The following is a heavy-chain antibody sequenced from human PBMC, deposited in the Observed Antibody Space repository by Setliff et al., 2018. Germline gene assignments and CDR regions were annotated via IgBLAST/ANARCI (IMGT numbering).Heavy chain of an antibody. Sequence: GGSLRLSCAASGLTFSNSWMSWVRQAPGKGLEWVANIKEDGSERNYAESVKGRFITSRDNAKNLVFLQITSLRVEDTAVYYCARVYFYDSKQPPDYWGQGTLVTVSS. D-gene: IGHD3-22*01. V-gene: IGHV3-7*01. CDR1: GLTFSNSW. J-gene: IGHJ4*02. CDR2: IKEDGSER. CDR3: ARVYFYDSKQPPDY.